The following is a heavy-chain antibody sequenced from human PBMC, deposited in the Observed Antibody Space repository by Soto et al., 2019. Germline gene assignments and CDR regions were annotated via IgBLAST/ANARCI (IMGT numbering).Heavy chain of an antibody. J-gene: IGHJ4*02. CDR2: IYYSGST. CDR1: GGSISSYY. V-gene: IGHV4-59*12. CDR3: ARAVAGTRDFDY. D-gene: IGHD6-19*01. Sequence: PSETLSLTCTVSGGSISSYYWSWIRQPPGKGLEWIGYIYYSGSTNYNPSLKSRVTISVDTSKNQFSLKLSSVTAADTAVYYCARAVAGTRDFDYWGQGTLVTVDS.